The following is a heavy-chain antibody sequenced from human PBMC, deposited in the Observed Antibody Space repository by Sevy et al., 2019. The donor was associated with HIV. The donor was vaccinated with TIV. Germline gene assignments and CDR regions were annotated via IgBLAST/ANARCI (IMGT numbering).Heavy chain of an antibody. CDR3: ARRRITIFGARHYYYGTDV. D-gene: IGHD3-3*01. CDR2: INHSGSA. Sequence: SETLSLTCAVYGGSFCGYYWSWIRQPPGKGLEWIGEINHSGSANYNPSLKSRVTISVDTSKNQFSLKLSSVTAADTAVYYCARRRITIFGARHYYYGTDVWGQGTTVTVSS. CDR1: GGSFCGYY. V-gene: IGHV4-34*01. J-gene: IGHJ6*01.